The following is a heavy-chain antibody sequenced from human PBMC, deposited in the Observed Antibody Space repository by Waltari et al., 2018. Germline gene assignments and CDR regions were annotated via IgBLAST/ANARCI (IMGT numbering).Heavy chain of an antibody. D-gene: IGHD2-2*01. J-gene: IGHJ4*02. Sequence: QVQLQESGPGLVKPSETLSLTCAVSGYSISSGYYWGWIRQPPGKGLEWIGSIYHSGSTYYNPSLKSRVTISVDTSKNQFSLKLSSVTAADTAVYYCARDGAVSRYQGGGYYFDYWGQGTLVTVSS. V-gene: IGHV4-38-2*02. CDR3: ARDGAVSRYQGGGYYFDY. CDR1: GYSISSGYY. CDR2: IYHSGST.